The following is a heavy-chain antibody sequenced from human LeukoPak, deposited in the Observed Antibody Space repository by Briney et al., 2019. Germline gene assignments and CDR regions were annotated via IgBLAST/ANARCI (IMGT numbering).Heavy chain of an antibody. D-gene: IGHD5-24*01. J-gene: IGHJ4*02. CDR2: IYYSGST. Sequence: PSETLSLTCTVSGGSISSYYWSWIRQPPGKGLEWIGYIYYSGSTNYNPSLKSRVTISVDTSKNQFSLKLSPVTAADTAVYYCARGEMATMRGIDYWGQGTLVTVSS. V-gene: IGHV4-59*01. CDR3: ARGEMATMRGIDY. CDR1: GGSISSYY.